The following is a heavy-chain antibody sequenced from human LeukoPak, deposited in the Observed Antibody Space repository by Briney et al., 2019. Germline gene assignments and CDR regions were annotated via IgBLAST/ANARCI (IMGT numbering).Heavy chain of an antibody. V-gene: IGHV4-30-2*01. D-gene: IGHD3-10*01. Sequence: PSETLSLTCTVSGGSISSGGYYWSWIRQPPGKGLEWIGYIYHSGSTYYNPSLKSRVTISVDKSKNQFSLKLSSVTAADTAVYYCARSPPSYYRPRGFDYWGQGTLVTVSS. CDR1: GGSISSGGYY. CDR2: IYHSGST. CDR3: ARSPPSYYRPRGFDY. J-gene: IGHJ4*02.